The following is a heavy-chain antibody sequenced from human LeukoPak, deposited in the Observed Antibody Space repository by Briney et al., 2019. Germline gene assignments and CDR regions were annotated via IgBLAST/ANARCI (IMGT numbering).Heavy chain of an antibody. Sequence: SETLSLTCTVSGGSISSYYWSWIRQPPGKGLEWIGYIYYTGSTNYNPSLKSRVTISVDTSKNQFSLKLSSVTAADTAFYYCARYIVSYPHDAFDIWGQGTMVTVSS. CDR3: ARYIVSYPHDAFDI. CDR1: GGSISSYY. J-gene: IGHJ3*02. V-gene: IGHV4-59*01. CDR2: IYYTGST. D-gene: IGHD1-26*01.